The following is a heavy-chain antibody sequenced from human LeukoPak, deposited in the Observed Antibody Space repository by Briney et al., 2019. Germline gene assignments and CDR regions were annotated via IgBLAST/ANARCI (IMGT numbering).Heavy chain of an antibody. D-gene: IGHD4-17*01. V-gene: IGHV3-53*01. CDR3: ARATTVTTPLDY. CDR1: GFTDSSNY. Sequence: PGGSLRLSCAASGFTDSSNYMSWVRQAPGKGLEWVSVIYSGGSTYYADSVKGRFTISRDNSKNTLYLQMNSLRAEDTAVYYCARATTVTTPLDYWGQGTLVTVSS. CDR2: IYSGGST. J-gene: IGHJ4*02.